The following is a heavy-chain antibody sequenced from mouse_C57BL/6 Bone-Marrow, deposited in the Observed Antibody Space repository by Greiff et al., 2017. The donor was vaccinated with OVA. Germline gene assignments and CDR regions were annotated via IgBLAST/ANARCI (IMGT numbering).Heavy chain of an antibody. CDR3: VRGGDSSGSYYFDY. J-gene: IGHJ2*01. CDR2: IRSKSSNYAT. Sequence: EVQLVESGGGLVQPKGSLKLSCAASGFTFNTYAMHWVRQAPGKGLEWVARIRSKSSNYATYYADSVKDRFTISRDDSQSMLYLQMNNLKTEDTAMYYCVRGGDSSGSYYFDYWGQGTTLTVSS. CDR1: GFTFNTYA. V-gene: IGHV10-3*01. D-gene: IGHD3-2*02.